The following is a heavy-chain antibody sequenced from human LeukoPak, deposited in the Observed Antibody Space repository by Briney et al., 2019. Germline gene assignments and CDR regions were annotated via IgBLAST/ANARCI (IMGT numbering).Heavy chain of an antibody. D-gene: IGHD3-22*01. V-gene: IGHV3-13*01. CDR1: GFTFSSYD. CDR3: AREYYYNSSGYKAFGY. CDR2: IGTAGDT. Sequence: GGSLRLSCAASGFTFSSYDMHWVRQATGKGLEWVSAIGTAGDTYYPGSVKGRFTISRENAKNSLYLQMNSLRAGDTAVYYCAREYYYNSSGYKAFGYWGQGTLVTVSS. J-gene: IGHJ4*02.